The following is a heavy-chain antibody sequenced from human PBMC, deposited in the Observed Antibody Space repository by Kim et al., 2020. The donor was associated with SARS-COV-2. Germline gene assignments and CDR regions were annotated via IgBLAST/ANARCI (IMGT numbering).Heavy chain of an antibody. Sequence: GESLKISCKGSGYSFTSYWISWVRQMPGKGLEWMGRIDPSDSYTNYSPSFQGHVTISADKSISTAYLQWSSLKASDTAMYYCARHPRATMVRGVHYYYYGMDVWGQGTTVTVSS. CDR3: ARHPRATMVRGVHYYYYGMDV. CDR2: IDPSDSYT. CDR1: GYSFTSYW. D-gene: IGHD3-10*01. J-gene: IGHJ6*02. V-gene: IGHV5-10-1*01.